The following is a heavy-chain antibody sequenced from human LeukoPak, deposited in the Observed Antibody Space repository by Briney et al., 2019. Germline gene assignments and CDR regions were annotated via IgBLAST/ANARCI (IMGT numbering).Heavy chain of an antibody. CDR2: INWNGGST. CDR1: GFTFDDYG. CDR3: ARVRGSLRDDAFDI. J-gene: IGHJ3*02. V-gene: IGHV3-20*04. Sequence: GGSLRLSCVASGFTFDDYGMSWVRQAPGKGLEWVSGINWNGGSTGYADSVKGRFTISRDNAKNSLYLQMNSLRAEDTALYYCARVRGSLRDDAFDIWGQGTMVTVSS. D-gene: IGHD2-15*01.